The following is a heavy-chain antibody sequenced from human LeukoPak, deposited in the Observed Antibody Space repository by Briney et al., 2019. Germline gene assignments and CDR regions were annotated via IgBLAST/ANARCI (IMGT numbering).Heavy chain of an antibody. J-gene: IGHJ4*02. V-gene: IGHV5-10-1*01. D-gene: IGHD3-22*01. CDR1: GYSFTSYW. Sequence: GESLKISCKGSGYSFTSYWISWVRQMPGKGLEWMGRIDPSDSYTNYSPSFQGRVTISADKSISTAYLQWSSLKASDTAMYYCASQNYYYDSSGKFDYWGQGTLVTVSS. CDR2: IDPSDSYT. CDR3: ASQNYYYDSSGKFDY.